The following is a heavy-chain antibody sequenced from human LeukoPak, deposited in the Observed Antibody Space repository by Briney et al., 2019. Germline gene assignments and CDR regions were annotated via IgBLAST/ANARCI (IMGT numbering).Heavy chain of an antibody. CDR2: ISGSGGST. D-gene: IGHD2-21*02. CDR3: AKVARGGDCYSY. J-gene: IGHJ4*02. V-gene: IGHV3-23*01. CDR1: GFIFSSYA. Sequence: GGSLRLSCAASGFIFSSYAMSWVRQAPGKGLEWVSTISGSGGSTYYADSVKGRFTISRDNSKNTLYLQMNSLRAEDTAVYYCAKVARGGDCYSYWGQGTLVTVSS.